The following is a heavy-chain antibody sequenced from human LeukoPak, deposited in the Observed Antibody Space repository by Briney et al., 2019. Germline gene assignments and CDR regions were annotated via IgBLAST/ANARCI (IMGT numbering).Heavy chain of an antibody. CDR3: AKVEQLASLVDAFDI. CDR1: GFTFDDYT. V-gene: IGHV3-43*01. Sequence: PGGSLRLSCAASGFTFDDYTMHWVRQAPGKGLEWVSLISWDGGSTYYADSVKGRFTISRDNSKNSLYLQMNSLRTEDTALYYCAKVEQLASLVDAFDIWGQGTMVTVSS. D-gene: IGHD1/OR15-1a*01. CDR2: ISWDGGST. J-gene: IGHJ3*02.